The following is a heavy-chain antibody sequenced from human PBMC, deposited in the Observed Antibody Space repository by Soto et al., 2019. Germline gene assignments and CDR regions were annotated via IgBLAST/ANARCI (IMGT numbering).Heavy chain of an antibody. J-gene: IGHJ5*02. D-gene: IGHD3-9*01. V-gene: IGHV2-5*01. CDR3: ARPEEVYYDILPGYSFLFDP. Sequence: SGPTLVNPTQTLTLTCTFSGFSLSTSGVGVGWIRQPPGKALEWLALIYWNDDKRYSPSLKSRLTITKDTSKNQVVLTMTNMDPVDTATYYCARPEEVYYDILPGYSFLFDPWGQGTLVTVSS. CDR1: GFSLSTSGVG. CDR2: IYWNDDK.